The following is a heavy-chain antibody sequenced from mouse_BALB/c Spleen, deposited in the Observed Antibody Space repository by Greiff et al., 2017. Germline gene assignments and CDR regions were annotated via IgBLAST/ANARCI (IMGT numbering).Heavy chain of an antibody. CDR1: GFTFTDYY. CDR2: IRNKANGYTT. J-gene: IGHJ1*01. Sequence: EVMLVESGGGLVQPGGSLRLSCATSGFTFTDYYMSWVRQPPGKALEWLGFIRNKANGYTTEYSASVKGRFTISRDNSQSILYLQMNTLRAEDSATYYCARALANWDWYFDVWGAGTTVTVSS. CDR3: ARALANWDWYFDV. D-gene: IGHD4-1*01. V-gene: IGHV7-3*02.